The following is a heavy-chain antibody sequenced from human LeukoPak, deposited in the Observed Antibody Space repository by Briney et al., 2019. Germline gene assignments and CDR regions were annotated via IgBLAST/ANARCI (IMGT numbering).Heavy chain of an antibody. J-gene: IGHJ5*02. V-gene: IGHV1-69*13. CDR1: GGTFSSYA. D-gene: IGHD3-10*01. CDR3: VRGIARYYYGSGSYYNGWFDP. CDR2: IIPIFGTA. Sequence: GASVKVSCKASGGTFSSYAISWVRQAPGQGLEWMGGIIPIFGTANYAQKFQGRVTITADESTSTAYMELSSLRSEDTAVYYCVRGIARYYYGSGSYYNGWFDPWGQGTLVTVFS.